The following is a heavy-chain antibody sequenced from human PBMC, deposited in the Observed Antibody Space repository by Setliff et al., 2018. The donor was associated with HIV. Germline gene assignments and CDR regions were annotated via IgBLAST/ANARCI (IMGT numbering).Heavy chain of an antibody. CDR2: LHLSGDT. CDR1: GGSFSAYY. V-gene: IGHV4-34*01. Sequence: PSETLSLTCAVYGGSFSAYYWSWIRQPPGKGLEWIGRLHLSGDTNYNPSLKSRVTMSIDTSKNQFSLKLNSVTAADTAVYYCARGGRDGIAWGQGTLVTVSS. D-gene: IGHD2-21*01. J-gene: IGHJ5*02. CDR3: ARGGRDGIA.